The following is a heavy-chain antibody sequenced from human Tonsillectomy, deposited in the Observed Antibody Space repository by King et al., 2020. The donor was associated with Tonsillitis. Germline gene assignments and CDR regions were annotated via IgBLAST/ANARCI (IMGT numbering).Heavy chain of an antibody. D-gene: IGHD6-19*01. CDR1: GFTFSSYD. CDR3: ARGPGWQWLKRHYYYGMDV. J-gene: IGHJ6*02. CDR2: IGTAGDP. V-gene: IGHV3-13*05. Sequence: VQLVESGGGLVQPGGSLRLSCAASGFTFSSYDMHWVRQAPGKGLEWVSAIGTAGDPYYPGSVKGRFTISRENAKNSLYLQMNSLRAGDTAVYYCARGPGWQWLKRHYYYGMDVWGQGTMVTVSS.